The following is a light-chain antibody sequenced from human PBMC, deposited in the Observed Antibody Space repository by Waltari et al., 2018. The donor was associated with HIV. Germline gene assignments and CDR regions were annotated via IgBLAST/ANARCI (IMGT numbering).Light chain of an antibody. CDR2: KAS. Sequence: DIQMTQSTSTMSASVGDRVTITCRASQSISSWLAWYQQKPGKAPKLLIYKASSLESGVPSRFSGSGSGTEFTLTISRVQPDDFATYYCQQYNSYPLYSFGQGTKLEIK. V-gene: IGKV1-5*03. CDR1: QSISSW. J-gene: IGKJ2*03. CDR3: QQYNSYPLYS.